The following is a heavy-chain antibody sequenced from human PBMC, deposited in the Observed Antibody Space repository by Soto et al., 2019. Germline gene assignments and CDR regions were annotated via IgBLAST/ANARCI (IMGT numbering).Heavy chain of an antibody. D-gene: IGHD3-10*01. CDR2: ISYDGSNK. CDR1: GFTFSSYG. V-gene: IGHV3-30*18. J-gene: IGHJ4*02. CDR3: AKDLEYYYGSGSYYNGGGYFGY. Sequence: QVQLVESGGGVVQPGRSLRLSCAASGFTFSSYGMHWVRQAPGKGLEWVAVISYDGSNKYYADSVKGRFTISRDNSKNTLYLQMNSLRAEDTAVYYCAKDLEYYYGSGSYYNGGGYFGYWGQGTLVTVSS.